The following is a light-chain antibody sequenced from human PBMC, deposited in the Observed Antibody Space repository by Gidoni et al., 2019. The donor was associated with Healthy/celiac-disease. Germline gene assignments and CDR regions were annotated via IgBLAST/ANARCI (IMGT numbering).Light chain of an antibody. J-gene: IGKJ1*01. CDR1: QSVSSY. Sequence: EIVLTQSPGTLSLSPGEGATLPCRASQSVSSYLAWYQQKPGQAPRLLIYGASSRATGIPDRFSGSGSGTDFTLTISRLEPEDFAVYYCQQYYSSPQTFXXXTKVEIK. CDR2: GAS. V-gene: IGKV3-20*01. CDR3: QQYYSSPQT.